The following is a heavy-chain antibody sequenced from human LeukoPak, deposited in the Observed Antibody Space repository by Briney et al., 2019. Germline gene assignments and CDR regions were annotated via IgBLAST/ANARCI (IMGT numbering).Heavy chain of an antibody. D-gene: IGHD3-22*01. CDR2: INPSGGST. CDR3: ARVHSSGYYYTN. Sequence: ASVKVSRKASGYTFTSYYMHWVRQAPGQGLEWMGIINPSGGSTSYAQKFQGRVTMTRDTSTSTVYMELSSLRSEDMAVYYCARVHSSGYYYTNWGQGTLVTVSS. V-gene: IGHV1-46*01. J-gene: IGHJ4*02. CDR1: GYTFTSYY.